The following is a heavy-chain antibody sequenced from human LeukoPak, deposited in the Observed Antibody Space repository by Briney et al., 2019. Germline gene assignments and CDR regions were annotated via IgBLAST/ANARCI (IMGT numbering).Heavy chain of an antibody. J-gene: IGHJ5*02. V-gene: IGHV1-18*01. CDR3: ARALFHYCSSTSCYSGNWFDP. CDR2: ISAYNGNT. Sequence: ASVKVSCKASGYTSTSYGISWVRQAPGQGLERMGWISAYNGNTNYAQKLQGRVTMTTDTSTSTAYMELRSLRSDDTAVYYCARALFHYCSSTSCYSGNWFDPWGQGTLVTVSS. D-gene: IGHD2-2*01. CDR1: GYTSTSYG.